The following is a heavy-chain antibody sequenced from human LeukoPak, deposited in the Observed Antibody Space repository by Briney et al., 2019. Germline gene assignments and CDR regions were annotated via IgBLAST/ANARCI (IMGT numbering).Heavy chain of an antibody. Sequence: ASVKVSCKASGYTFTGYYMHWVRQAPGQGLEWMGWINPNTGDTMHAQKFQGRVTMTRDTSIDIAYMELSSLTSDDTAMYYCARAAYCGGDCLIYWGQGTLVTVSS. J-gene: IGHJ4*02. CDR3: ARAAYCGGDCLIY. V-gene: IGHV1-2*02. CDR2: INPNTGDT. D-gene: IGHD2-21*02. CDR1: GYTFTGYY.